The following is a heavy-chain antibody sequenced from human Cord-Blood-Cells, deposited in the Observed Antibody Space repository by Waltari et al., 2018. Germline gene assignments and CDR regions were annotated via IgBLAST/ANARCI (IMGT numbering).Heavy chain of an antibody. D-gene: IGHD2-8*01. Sequence: QVQLQESGPGLVKPSETLSLTCTVSGGSISSYYWSWIRQPPGKGLEWIGYIYYSGSTNYNPSLKSRVTISVDTSKNQFSLKLSSVTAADTAVYYCARDNGGWGQGTLVTVSS. CDR1: GGSISSYY. V-gene: IGHV4-59*01. CDR3: ARDNGG. CDR2: IYYSGST. J-gene: IGHJ4*02.